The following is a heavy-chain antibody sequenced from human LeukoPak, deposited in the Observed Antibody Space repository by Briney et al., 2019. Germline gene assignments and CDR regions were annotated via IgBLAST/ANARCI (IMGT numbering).Heavy chain of an antibody. Sequence: PSETLSLTCTVPGGSISSYYWSWIRQPPGKGLEWIGYIYYSGSTNYNPSLKSRVTISVDTSKTQFSRKLNSVTAADTAVYYCARRVPMNYYGSGNDAFDIWGQGTMVTVSS. CDR2: IYYSGST. CDR3: ARRVPMNYYGSGNDAFDI. J-gene: IGHJ3*02. D-gene: IGHD3-10*01. V-gene: IGHV4-59*08. CDR1: GGSISSYY.